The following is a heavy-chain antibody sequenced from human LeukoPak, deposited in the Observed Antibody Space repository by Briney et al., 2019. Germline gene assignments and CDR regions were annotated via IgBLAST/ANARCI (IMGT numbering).Heavy chain of an antibody. CDR3: ARGLYSGGWFLYDY. J-gene: IGHJ4*02. CDR2: INPDSGGT. Sequence: ASVKVSCKASGYTVTIYYMHWVRQAPGQGLEWMGWINPDSGGTNYAQNFQGRVTVTRDTSINTAYMELSRLRSDDTAVYYCARGLYSGGWFLYDYWGQGTLVTVSS. V-gene: IGHV1-2*02. CDR1: GYTVTIYY. D-gene: IGHD6-19*01.